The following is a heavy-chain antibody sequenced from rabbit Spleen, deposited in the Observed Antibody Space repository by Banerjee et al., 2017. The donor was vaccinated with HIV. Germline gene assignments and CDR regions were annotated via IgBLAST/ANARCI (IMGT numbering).Heavy chain of an antibody. J-gene: IGHJ6*01. Sequence: QSLEESGGDLVKPGASLTLTCIASGVSFSGDSYMCWVRQAPGKGLEWIACIDTGSSGFTYFATWAIGRFTCSKTSSTTVTLQMTRLTAADTATYFCARDTSSSFSSYGMDLWGPGTLVTVS. CDR2: IDTGSSGFT. D-gene: IGHD1-1*01. CDR1: GVSFSGDSY. V-gene: IGHV1S40*01. CDR3: ARDTSSSFSSYGMDL.